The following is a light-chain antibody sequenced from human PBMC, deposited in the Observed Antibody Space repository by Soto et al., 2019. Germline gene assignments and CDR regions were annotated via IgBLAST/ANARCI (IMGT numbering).Light chain of an antibody. J-gene: IGKJ2*01. V-gene: IGKV1-5*03. CDR3: QQYNSSPPYT. CDR1: QSISSW. Sequence: DIQMTQSPSTLSASVGDRVTITCRASQSISSWLAWYQQKPGKAPKLLIYKASSLESGVPSRFSGSGSGTEFTLTVSSLQPDDFATYYCQQYNSSPPYTFGHGTKLEIK. CDR2: KAS.